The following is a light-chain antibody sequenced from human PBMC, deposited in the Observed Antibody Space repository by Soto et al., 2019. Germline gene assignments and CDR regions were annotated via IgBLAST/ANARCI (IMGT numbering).Light chain of an antibody. CDR1: RSVSNR. V-gene: IGKV3-15*01. CDR2: GAS. J-gene: IGKJ4*01. CDR3: QQYYNWPVT. Sequence: EILTTQSPATLSVSPGETVTFSCRASRSVSNRLAWYQHKPGQAPRLLISGASNGATGIPPKFSGSGSGTEFTLTVDSLQSDDIAVYYCQQYYNWPVTFGGGTKVDIK.